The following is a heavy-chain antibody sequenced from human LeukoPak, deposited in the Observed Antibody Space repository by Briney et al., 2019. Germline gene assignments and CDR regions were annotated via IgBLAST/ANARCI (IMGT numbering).Heavy chain of an antibody. CDR1: GFTFSNNW. J-gene: IGHJ3*02. D-gene: IGHD1-26*01. V-gene: IGHV3-7*01. CDR2: IKHDGSDQ. CDR3: ARDKARQYSGTYTGAFDI. Sequence: GGSLRLSCAASGFTFSNNWLTWVRQAPGKGLEWVANIKHDGSDQYYLDSVKGRFTISRDNAKNSLYLQVNSLRAEDTAVYYCARDKARQYSGTYTGAFDIWGQGTMVTVSS.